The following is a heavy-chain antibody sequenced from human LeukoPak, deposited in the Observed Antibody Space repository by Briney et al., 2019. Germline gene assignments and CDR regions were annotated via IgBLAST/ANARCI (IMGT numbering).Heavy chain of an antibody. CDR3: ARQYGVRGAFDN. V-gene: IGHV3-30-3*01. D-gene: IGHD1-26*01. J-gene: IGHJ3*02. Sequence: PGGSLRLSCAASGFTFSSYAVHWVRQAPGKGLEWVAVISYDGSNKYADSVKGRFTISRDNSKNTLFLQMNSLRAEDTAVYYCARQYGVRGAFDNWGQGTMVTVSS. CDR1: GFTFSSYA. CDR2: ISYDGSNK.